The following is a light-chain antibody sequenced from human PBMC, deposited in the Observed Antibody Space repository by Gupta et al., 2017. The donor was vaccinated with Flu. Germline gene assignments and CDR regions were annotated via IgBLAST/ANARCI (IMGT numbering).Light chain of an antibody. CDR1: SSDVGSYNL. V-gene: IGLV2-23*01. J-gene: IGLJ1*01. CDR3: CSYAGSVYV. CDR2: EDS. Sequence: QSALTQPASVSGSPGQSITISCTGTSSDVGSYNLVSWYQQQPGKAPKVMIYEDSKRPSGVSNRFSGSKSGNTASLTISGLQADDEADYYCCSYAGSVYVFGTGIKVTVL.